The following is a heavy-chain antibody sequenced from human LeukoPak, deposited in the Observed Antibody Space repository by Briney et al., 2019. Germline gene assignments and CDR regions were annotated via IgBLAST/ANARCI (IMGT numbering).Heavy chain of an antibody. J-gene: IGHJ4*02. CDR1: GGSISRDY. CDR3: ARDRPGGSSLDY. Sequence: SETLSLTCTVSGGSISRDYWSWIRQPPGKGLKWIGYIYYTGSTNYNPSLKSRVTISVDTSKNQFSLKLSSVIAADTAVYYCARDRPGGSSLDYWGQGTLVTVSS. CDR2: IYYTGST. V-gene: IGHV4-59*01. D-gene: IGHD6-13*01.